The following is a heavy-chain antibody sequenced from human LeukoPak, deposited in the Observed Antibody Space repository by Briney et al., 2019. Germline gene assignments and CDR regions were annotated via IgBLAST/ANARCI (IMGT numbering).Heavy chain of an antibody. CDR2: INHGGST. V-gene: IGHV4-34*01. J-gene: IGHJ4*02. CDR1: GGSFRGYY. D-gene: IGHD6-25*01. Sequence: SETLSLTCAAYGGSFRGYYWTWIRQPPGKGLEWIGEINHGGSTNYNPSLKSRVTISIDTSKSQFSLKLNSVTDADTAVYYCARSSGTGTFSYWGQGTLVTVSS. CDR3: ARSSGTGTFSY.